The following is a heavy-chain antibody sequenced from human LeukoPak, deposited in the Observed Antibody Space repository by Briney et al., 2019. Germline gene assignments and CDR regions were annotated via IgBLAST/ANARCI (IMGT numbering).Heavy chain of an antibody. CDR2: INPSGGAT. V-gene: IGHV1-46*01. CDR3: AKPGLQGINYFDY. J-gene: IGHJ4*02. Sequence: ASVKVSCKASGYTFTSYYMHWVRQAPGQGLEWMGIINPSGGATSYAQIFQGRVTMTRDTSTSTVYMELSSLRSEDTAVYYCAKPGLQGINYFDYWGQGTLVTVSS. CDR1: GYTFTSYY. D-gene: IGHD2-21*02.